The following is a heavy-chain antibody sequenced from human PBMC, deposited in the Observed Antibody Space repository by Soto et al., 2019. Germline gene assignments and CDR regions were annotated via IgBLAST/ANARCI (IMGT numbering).Heavy chain of an antibody. J-gene: IGHJ4*01. CDR1: GGSISSYY. D-gene: IGHD3-10*01. CDR2: FHSSGAT. Sequence: SETLSLTCSVSGGSISSYYWSWIRQPPGKGLEWIGYFHSSGATYKDPSLKSRVTISVDTSKNQISLKLDSVTAADTAVYYCASIWFGDFDYWGHGTLVTVSS. CDR3: ASIWFGDFDY. V-gene: IGHV4-30-4*01.